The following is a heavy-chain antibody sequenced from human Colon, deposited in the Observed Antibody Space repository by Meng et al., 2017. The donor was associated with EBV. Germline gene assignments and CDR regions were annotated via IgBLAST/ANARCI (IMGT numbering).Heavy chain of an antibody. Sequence: VQLQQCGAGLLKPSETLSRSCAGYGGSFRDYYWTWIRHPPGKGLEWIGEIDHRGNTKYNPSLKSRVTISLDTSKKQFSLKVSSVTAADSAVYYCARRGPSGNFSPWSQGALVTVSS. CDR1: GGSFRDYY. D-gene: IGHD3-10*01. J-gene: IGHJ5*02. CDR2: IDHRGNT. V-gene: IGHV4-34*01. CDR3: ARRGPSGNFSP.